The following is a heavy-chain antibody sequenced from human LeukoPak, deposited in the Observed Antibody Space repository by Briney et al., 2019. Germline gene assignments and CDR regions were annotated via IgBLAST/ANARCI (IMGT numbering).Heavy chain of an antibody. CDR1: RFTLSSYW. CDR3: ASRTGVY. J-gene: IGHJ4*02. V-gene: IGHV3-74*01. D-gene: IGHD1-14*01. CDR2: INTDGSST. Sequence: GGSLRLSCAASRFTLSSYWMHWVHQAPGKGLVWVSRINTDGSSTNYADPVKGRFTISIDNAMNTLYLQMNNLRAEDTAVYYCASRTGVYWGQGTLVSVSS.